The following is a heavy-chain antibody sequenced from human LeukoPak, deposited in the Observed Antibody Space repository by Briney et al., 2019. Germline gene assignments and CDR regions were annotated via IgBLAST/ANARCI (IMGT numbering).Heavy chain of an antibody. CDR1: GFTFSSYW. CDR2: ISSSSSYI. V-gene: IGHV3-21*01. J-gene: IGHJ4*02. D-gene: IGHD6-13*01. CDR3: ARGDFDSSSWYSSY. Sequence: GGSLRLSCAASGFTFSSYWMHWVRQAPGKGLEWVSSISSSSSYIYYADSVKGRFTISRDNAKNSLYLQMNSLRAEDTAVYYCARGDFDSSSWYSSYWGQGTLVTVSS.